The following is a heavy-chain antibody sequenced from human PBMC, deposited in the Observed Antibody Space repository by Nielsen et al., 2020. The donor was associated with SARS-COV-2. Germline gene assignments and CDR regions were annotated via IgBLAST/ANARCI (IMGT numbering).Heavy chain of an antibody. J-gene: IGHJ4*02. CDR1: GFTFSSYG. Sequence: GESLKISCAASGFTFSSYGMHWVRQAPGKGLEWVANIKQDGSEKYYVDSVKGRFTISRDNAKNSLYLQMNSLRAEDTAVYYCARVGDDYGDYFVDYWGQGTLVTVSS. D-gene: IGHD4-17*01. V-gene: IGHV3-7*01. CDR3: ARVGDDYGDYFVDY. CDR2: IKQDGSEK.